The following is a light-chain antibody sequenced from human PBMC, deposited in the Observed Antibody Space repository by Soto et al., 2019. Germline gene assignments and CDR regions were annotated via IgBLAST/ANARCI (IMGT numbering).Light chain of an antibody. CDR2: RNN. CDR3: AAWDDSLSAWV. CDR1: SSDVGGYNY. Sequence: SALTHPASLSGSPGQSINISCPGTSSDVGGYNYVSWYQQLPGTAPNLLIYRNNQRPSGVPDRLSGSKSGTSASLAISGLRSEDEADYYCAAWDDSLSAWVFGGGTK. V-gene: IGLV1-47*01. J-gene: IGLJ3*02.